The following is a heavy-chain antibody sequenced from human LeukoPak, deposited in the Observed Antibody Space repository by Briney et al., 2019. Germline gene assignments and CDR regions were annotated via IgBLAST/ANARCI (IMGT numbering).Heavy chain of an antibody. J-gene: IGHJ6*03. Sequence: SGGSLRLSCAASGFTFTMYWMSWVRQAPGKGLEWVAYIKQEGSEKYYVDSVKGRFTISRDNSKNTLYLQMNSLRAEDTAVYYCAKISSWYGVLSVYPINYYSYYMAVWGKGTTVTVSS. CDR3: AKISSWYGVLSVYPINYYSYYMAV. D-gene: IGHD6-13*01. CDR2: IKQEGSEK. CDR1: GFTFTMYW. V-gene: IGHV3-7*01.